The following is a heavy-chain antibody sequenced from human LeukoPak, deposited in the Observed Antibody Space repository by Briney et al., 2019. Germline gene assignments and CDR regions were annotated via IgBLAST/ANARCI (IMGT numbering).Heavy chain of an antibody. CDR1: GFTFDDYA. D-gene: IGHD6-6*01. V-gene: IGHV3-9*03. CDR3: AKDMYPYSSSSLDY. CDR2: ISWNSGSI. J-gene: IGHJ4*02. Sequence: PGGSLRLSCAASGFTFDDYAMHWVRQAPGKGLEWVSGISWNSGSIGYADSVKGRFTISRDNAKNSLYLQMNSLRAEDMALYYCAKDMYPYSSSSLDYWGQGTLVTVSS.